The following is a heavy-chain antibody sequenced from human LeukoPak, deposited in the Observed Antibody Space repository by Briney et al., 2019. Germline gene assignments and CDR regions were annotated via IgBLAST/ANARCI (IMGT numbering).Heavy chain of an antibody. CDR1: GGSISSYY. Sequence: SETLSLTCTVSGGSISSYYWSWIRQPPGKGLEWIGYIYYSGSTNYNPSLKSRVTISVDTSKNQFSLKLSSVTAADTAVYYCARGYSSSWCEWFDPWGQGTLVTVSS. V-gene: IGHV4-59*01. D-gene: IGHD6-13*01. CDR2: IYYSGST. CDR3: ARGYSSSWCEWFDP. J-gene: IGHJ5*02.